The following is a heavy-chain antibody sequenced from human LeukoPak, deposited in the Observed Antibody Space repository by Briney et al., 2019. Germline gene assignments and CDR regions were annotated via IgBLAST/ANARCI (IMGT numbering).Heavy chain of an antibody. CDR3: ARGFYYDSSGYFLSKYAPKNFDY. CDR2: IYYSGST. J-gene: IGHJ4*02. V-gene: IGHV4-39*01. Sequence: SETLSLTCTVSGGSISSSSHYWGWIRQPPGKGLEGIGSIYYSGSTYYNPSLKSRVTISVDTSKNQFSLKLSSVTAADTAVYYCARGFYYDSSGYFLSKYAPKNFDYWGQGTLVTVSS. D-gene: IGHD3-22*01. CDR1: GGSISSSSHY.